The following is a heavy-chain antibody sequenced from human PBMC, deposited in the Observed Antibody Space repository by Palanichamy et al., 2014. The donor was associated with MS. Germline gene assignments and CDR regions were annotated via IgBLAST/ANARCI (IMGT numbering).Heavy chain of an antibody. D-gene: IGHD3-10*01. CDR3: AGYTEGTMVDY. Sequence: QLQLQESGPGLVKPSETLSLTYTVSGGSITRSSSYWGWIRQPPGKGLEWIGIIYYSGSTSYNPSLKSRVTLSRDTSRNQFFLKVSSVTAADTAVYFCAGYTEGTMVDYWGQGTLATVSS. V-gene: IGHV4-39*01. J-gene: IGHJ4*02. CDR1: GGSITRSSSY. CDR2: IYYSGST.